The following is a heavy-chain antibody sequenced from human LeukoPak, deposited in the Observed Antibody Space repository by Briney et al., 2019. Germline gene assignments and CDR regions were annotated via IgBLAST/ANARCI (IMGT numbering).Heavy chain of an antibody. CDR2: ISGSGGST. D-gene: IGHD2-2*01. V-gene: IGHV3-23*01. J-gene: IGHJ6*02. Sequence: ASVKVSCKASGYTFSSYAMSWVRQAPGKGLEWVSAISGSGGSTYYADSVKGRFTISRDNSKNTLYLQMNSLRAEDTAVYYCAKHFPAAKYYYGMDVWGQGTTVTVSS. CDR1: GYTFSSYA. CDR3: AKHFPAAKYYYGMDV.